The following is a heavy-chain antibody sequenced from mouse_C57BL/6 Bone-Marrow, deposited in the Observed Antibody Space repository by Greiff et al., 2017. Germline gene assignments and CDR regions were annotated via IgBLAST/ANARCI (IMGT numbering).Heavy chain of an antibody. CDR2: ISNLAYST. Sequence: EVLLVQSGGGLVQPGASLKLSCAASGFTFSDYGMAWVRQGPRNGPEWVGFISNLAYSTYYADNVTGRFTLSGEKANNTRYLEMSSLRSEDTAMYYCARHDHSCHAMDYWGQGTSVTVSA. CDR1: GFTFSDYG. V-gene: IGHV5-15*01. CDR3: ARHDHSCHAMDY. J-gene: IGHJ4*01. D-gene: IGHD2-12*01.